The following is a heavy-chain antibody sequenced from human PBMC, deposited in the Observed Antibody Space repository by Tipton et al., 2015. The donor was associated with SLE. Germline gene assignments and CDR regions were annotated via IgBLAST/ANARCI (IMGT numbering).Heavy chain of an antibody. Sequence: TLSLTCSVSGGSISSNYWIWIRQPPGKGLEWIGYISDGGGTNHNPSLKSRVTISVDPDKNQFSLKLTSVTAADTAVYYCARGMLTWRGAIVGVDVWGQGTTVNVSS. CDR1: GGSISSNY. J-gene: IGHJ6*02. CDR3: ARGMLTWRGAIVGVDV. CDR2: ISDGGGT. D-gene: IGHD2-8*01. V-gene: IGHV4-59*08.